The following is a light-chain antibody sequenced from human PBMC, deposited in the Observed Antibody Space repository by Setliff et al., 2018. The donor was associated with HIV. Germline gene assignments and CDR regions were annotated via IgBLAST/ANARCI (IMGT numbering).Light chain of an antibody. CDR1: SSDVGGYNS. V-gene: IGLV2-11*01. CDR3: YSFAGSYTSLYV. Sequence: QSALTQPRSVSGSPGQSVTISCTGTSSDVGGYNSVSWYQQHPGTAPKLMIFDVSKRPSGVPDRFSGSKSGNTASLTISGLQAEDEADYYCYSFAGSYTSLYVVGTGTKV. J-gene: IGLJ1*01. CDR2: DVS.